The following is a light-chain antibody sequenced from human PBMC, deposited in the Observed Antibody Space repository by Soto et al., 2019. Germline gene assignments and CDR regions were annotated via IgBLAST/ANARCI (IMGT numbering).Light chain of an antibody. CDR2: QAS. Sequence: DIQMTQSPSTLSASVGVRVTITCRASQSVRNWLAWYLQSPGTAPKLLIYQASTLESGVPSRFSGSGSGTEFTLTISRLQPDDVGTYYCQQYSTYPWTFGQGTKVELK. J-gene: IGKJ1*01. V-gene: IGKV1-5*03. CDR3: QQYSTYPWT. CDR1: QSVRNW.